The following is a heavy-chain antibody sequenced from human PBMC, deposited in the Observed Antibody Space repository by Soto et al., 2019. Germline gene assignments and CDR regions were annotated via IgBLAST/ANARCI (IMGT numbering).Heavy chain of an antibody. J-gene: IGHJ6*02. Sequence: QVQLVQSGAEVKKPGASVKVSCKASGYTFTSYGISWVRQAPGQGLEWMGWISAYNGNTNYAQKIQGRVTMTTDTSTSTAYMELRSLRSDDTAVYYCARDRDIVVVPAAISNYYYGMDVWGQGTTVTVSS. D-gene: IGHD2-2*02. CDR1: GYTFTSYG. V-gene: IGHV1-18*04. CDR2: ISAYNGNT. CDR3: ARDRDIVVVPAAISNYYYGMDV.